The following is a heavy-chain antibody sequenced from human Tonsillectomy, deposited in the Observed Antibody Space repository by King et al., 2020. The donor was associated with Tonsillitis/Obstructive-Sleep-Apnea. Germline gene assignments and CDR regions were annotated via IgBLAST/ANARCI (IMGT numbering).Heavy chain of an antibody. CDR2: INPSGGST. CDR1: GYTFTSYY. V-gene: IGHV1-46*01. J-gene: IGHJ5*02. D-gene: IGHD6-6*01. Sequence: VQLVESGAEVKKPGASVKVSCKASGYTFTSYYMHWVRQAPGQGLEWMGIINPSGGSTSYAQKFQGRVTMTRDTSTSTVYMALSSLRSEDTAVYYCARDAAARPIPNWFDPWGQGTLVTVSS. CDR3: ARDAAARPIPNWFDP.